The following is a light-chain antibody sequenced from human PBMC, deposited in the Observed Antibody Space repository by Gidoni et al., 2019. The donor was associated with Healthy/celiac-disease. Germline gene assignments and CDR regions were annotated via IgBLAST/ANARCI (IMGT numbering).Light chain of an antibody. Sequence: ELVLTQSPATLSLSPGESATLSCRASQSVSSYLAWYQQKPGQAPRLLIYDASNRATGIPARFSGSGSGTDFTLTISSLEPEDFAVYYCQQRSNWPTFXQXTKVXIK. CDR3: QQRSNWPT. CDR1: QSVSSY. V-gene: IGKV3-11*01. J-gene: IGKJ1*01. CDR2: DAS.